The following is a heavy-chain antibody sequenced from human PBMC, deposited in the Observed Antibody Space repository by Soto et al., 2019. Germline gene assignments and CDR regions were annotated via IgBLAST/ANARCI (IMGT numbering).Heavy chain of an antibody. CDR3: ARDRGGPDY. V-gene: IGHV3-33*01. CDR2: IWYDGSNK. J-gene: IGHJ4*02. Sequence: GGSLRLSCAAYGFTFSSYGIHWVRQAPGKGLEWVAVIWYDGSNKYYADSVKGRFTISRDNSKNTLYLQMNSLRAEDTAVYYCARDRGGPDYWGQGTLVTVSS. CDR1: GFTFSSYG. D-gene: IGHD3-16*01.